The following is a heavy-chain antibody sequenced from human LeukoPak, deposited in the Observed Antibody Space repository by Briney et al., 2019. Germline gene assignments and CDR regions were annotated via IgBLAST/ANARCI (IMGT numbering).Heavy chain of an antibody. CDR1: GFTFSSYA. Sequence: GGSLRLSYAASGFTFSSYAMHWVRQAPGKGLEWVAVISYDGSNKYYADSVKGRFTISRDNSKNTLYLQMNSLRAEDTAVYYCAKVTYCSSTSCYDYWGQGTLVTVSS. J-gene: IGHJ4*02. CDR3: AKVTYCSSTSCYDY. V-gene: IGHV3-30*04. CDR2: ISYDGSNK. D-gene: IGHD2-2*01.